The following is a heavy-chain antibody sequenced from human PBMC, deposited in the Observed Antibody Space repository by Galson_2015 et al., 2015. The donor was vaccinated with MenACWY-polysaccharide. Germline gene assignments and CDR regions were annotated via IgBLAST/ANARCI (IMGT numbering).Heavy chain of an antibody. Sequence: SLRLSCAASGFTFGNSWMHWVRQTPERGLVWVSRITSDGSGTGYADSVKGRFTIPRDNAKNTLYLQMNSLRVEDTAVYYCTRGIAMTGNPNWFDPWGQGTLVTVSS. V-gene: IGHV3-74*01. CDR1: GFTFGNSW. CDR2: ITSDGSGT. D-gene: IGHD6-19*01. J-gene: IGHJ5*02. CDR3: TRGIAMTGNPNWFDP.